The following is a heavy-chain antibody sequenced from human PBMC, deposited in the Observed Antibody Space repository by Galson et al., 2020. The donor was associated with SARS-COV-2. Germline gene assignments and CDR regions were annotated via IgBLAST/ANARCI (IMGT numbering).Heavy chain of an antibody. Sequence: GGSLRLSCAASGFTVSSNYMSWVRQAPGKGLEWVSVIYSGGSTYYADSVKGRFTISRDNSKNTLYLQMNSLRAEDTAVYYCAREVRGSGNYYGMDVWGQGTTVTVSS. D-gene: IGHD3-10*01. CDR1: GFTVSSNY. V-gene: IGHV3-53*01. CDR3: AREVRGSGNYYGMDV. J-gene: IGHJ6*02. CDR2: IYSGGST.